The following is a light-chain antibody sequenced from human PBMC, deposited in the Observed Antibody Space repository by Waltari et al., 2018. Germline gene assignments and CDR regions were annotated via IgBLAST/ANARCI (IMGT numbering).Light chain of an antibody. V-gene: IGKV4-1*01. J-gene: IGKJ4*01. CDR1: QSVLKSSTNKNY. CDR3: QQYYNAPVT. CDR2: WSS. Sequence: EIVMTQSPESLAVSLGEWATLNCKSSQSVLKSSTNKNYLAWDKNRPGPPPKLLFYWSSTRESGVPARFSTSGSGTDFTLTISSLQAEDVAVYYCQQYYNAPVTFGGGTKMEIK.